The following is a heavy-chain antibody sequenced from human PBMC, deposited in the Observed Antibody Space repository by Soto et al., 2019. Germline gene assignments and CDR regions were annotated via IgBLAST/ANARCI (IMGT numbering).Heavy chain of an antibody. Sequence: PGESLKSSCKASGFTFSSYSLGWVRHMPGKGLQWMGNIFSSDSSAKYSPSFVGQVTISVDRSINTAYLQWSSLKASDTAIYYCGTWRGSSWFDYWGPGTLVTVSS. J-gene: IGHJ4*02. CDR2: IFSSDSSA. D-gene: IGHD2-2*01. CDR1: GFTFSSYS. CDR3: GTWRGSSWFDY. V-gene: IGHV5-51*01.